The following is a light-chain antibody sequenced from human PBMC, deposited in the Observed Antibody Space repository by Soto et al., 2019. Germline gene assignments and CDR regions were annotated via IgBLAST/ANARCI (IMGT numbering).Light chain of an antibody. V-gene: IGLV2-8*01. CDR1: SSDVGGYNY. J-gene: IGLJ2*01. Sequence: QSVLTQPPSASGSPGQSVTISCTGTSSDVGGYNYVSWYQQHPGKAPKLMIYEVSKRPSGVPDRFLGSKSGNTASLPVSGLQAEDEADYYCSSFAGSNNPVVFGGGTKLTVL. CDR2: EVS. CDR3: SSFAGSNNPVV.